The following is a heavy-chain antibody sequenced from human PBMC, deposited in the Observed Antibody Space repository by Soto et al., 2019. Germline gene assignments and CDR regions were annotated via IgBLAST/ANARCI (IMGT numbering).Heavy chain of an antibody. Sequence: PSETLSLTCTVSGGSISSGENFWNWIRQSPGKGLEWIGYIHHSGSTYYNPSLKSRLTISVDTSKNQISLQLNSVTAADTAVYYCARDTGTYPYYFDYWGQGTL. D-gene: IGHD1-26*01. CDR3: ARDTGTYPYYFDY. CDR1: GGSISSGENF. J-gene: IGHJ4*02. CDR2: IHHSGST. V-gene: IGHV4-30-4*01.